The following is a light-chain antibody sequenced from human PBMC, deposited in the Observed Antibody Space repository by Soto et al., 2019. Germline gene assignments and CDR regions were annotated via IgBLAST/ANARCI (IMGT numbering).Light chain of an antibody. Sequence: QSALTQPPSVSGAPGQMVTISCTGSNSDIGAGYDVHWYQQLPGSAPKLLIYSNNNRPSGVPDRFSVSKSGTSASLAITGLQAEDEADYYCQSFDRGLIRYVFGTGTKVTVL. CDR3: QSFDRGLIRYV. J-gene: IGLJ1*01. V-gene: IGLV1-40*01. CDR2: SNN. CDR1: NSDIGAGYD.